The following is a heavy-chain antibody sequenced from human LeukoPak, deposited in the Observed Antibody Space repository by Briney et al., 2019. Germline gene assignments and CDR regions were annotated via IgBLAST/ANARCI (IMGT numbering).Heavy chain of an antibody. V-gene: IGHV3-7*03. CDR3: ARDNGGWFDS. D-gene: IGHD3-10*01. J-gene: IGHJ5*01. CDR2: IKQGGREE. Sequence: GGSLRLSCVASEFIFSDYWMSWVRQAPGKGLEWVANIKQGGREEKYVSSVKGRFAISRDDAKSTLYLQMDSLSGDDTAVYYCARDNGGWFDSWGRGTLVTVSS. CDR1: EFIFSDYW.